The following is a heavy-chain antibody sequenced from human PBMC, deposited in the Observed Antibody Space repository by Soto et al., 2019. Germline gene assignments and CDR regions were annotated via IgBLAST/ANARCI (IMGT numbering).Heavy chain of an antibody. CDR3: AKGNYGDYGGFDP. CDR2: IISTGIST. D-gene: IGHD4-17*01. J-gene: IGHJ5*02. CDR1: GFSFRTFA. Sequence: EVQVLESGGDFIQPGGSLRLSCAASGFSFRTFAMTWVRQALGKGLEWVSTIISTGISTYYADSVKGRFTISRANSKNTLYLQMNSLRAEDSAVYYCAKGNYGDYGGFDPWGQGTLVTVSS. V-gene: IGHV3-23*01.